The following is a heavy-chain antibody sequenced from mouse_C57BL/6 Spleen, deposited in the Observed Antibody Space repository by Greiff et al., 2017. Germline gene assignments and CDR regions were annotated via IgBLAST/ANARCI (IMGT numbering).Heavy chain of an antibody. V-gene: IGHV5-17*01. CDR3: ARNYDYDSYYFDY. CDR1: GFTFSDYG. D-gene: IGHD2-4*01. CDR2: ISSGSSTI. J-gene: IGHJ2*01. Sequence: EVKVVESGGGLVKPGGSLKLSCAASGFTFSDYGMHWVRQAPEKGLEWVAYISSGSSTIYYADTVKGRFTISRDNAKNTLFLQMTSLRSEDTAMYYCARNYDYDSYYFDYWGQGTTLTVSS.